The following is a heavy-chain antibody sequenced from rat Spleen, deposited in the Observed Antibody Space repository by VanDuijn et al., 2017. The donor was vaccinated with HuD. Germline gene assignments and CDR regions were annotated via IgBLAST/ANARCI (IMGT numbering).Heavy chain of an antibody. Sequence: EVQLVESGGGLVQPGRSLKLSCAASGFTFSNYYMTWIRQAPGKGLEWVASISETGGSIYYPDSVKGRFTISRDNAQNTLYLQMNSLRSEDTATYYCTRERGSGFDYWGQGTLVTVSS. J-gene: IGHJ3*01. CDR1: GFTFSNYY. CDR2: ISETGGSI. V-gene: IGHV5-31*01. CDR3: TRERGSGFDY. D-gene: IGHD4-1*01.